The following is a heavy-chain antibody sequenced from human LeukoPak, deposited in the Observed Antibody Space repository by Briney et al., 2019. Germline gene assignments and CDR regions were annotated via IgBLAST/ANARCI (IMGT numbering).Heavy chain of an antibody. J-gene: IGHJ6*02. Sequence: GGSLRLSCAASGFTFDDYAMHWVRQAPGKGLEWVSGISWNSGSIGYADSVKGRFTISRDNAKNSLSLQMNSLRTEDTAVYYCAIPPLSGTGSLRPLAGVDVWGQGTTVTVSS. CDR3: AIPPLSGTGSLRPLAGVDV. CDR2: ISWNSGSI. V-gene: IGHV3-9*01. D-gene: IGHD3-10*01. CDR1: GFTFDDYA.